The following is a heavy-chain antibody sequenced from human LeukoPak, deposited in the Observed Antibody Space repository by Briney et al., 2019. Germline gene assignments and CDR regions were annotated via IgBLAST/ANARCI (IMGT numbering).Heavy chain of an antibody. CDR1: GFTFSSYW. Sequence: PGGSLRLSCAASGFTFSSYWMHWVRQAPGKGLVWVSRINTDGGSTAYADSVKGRFTISRDNAQNTLYLQMNSLSGENTAVYYCARSPAGRYYFDYWGQGTLVTVSS. V-gene: IGHV3-74*01. J-gene: IGHJ4*02. CDR3: ARSPAGRYYFDY. CDR2: INTDGGST. D-gene: IGHD2-2*01.